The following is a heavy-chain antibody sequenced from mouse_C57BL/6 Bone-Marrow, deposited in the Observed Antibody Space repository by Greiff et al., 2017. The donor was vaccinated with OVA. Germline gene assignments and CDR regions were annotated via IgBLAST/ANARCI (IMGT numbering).Heavy chain of an antibody. V-gene: IGHV14-4*01. CDR3: TTESSFDY. CDR1: GFNIKDDY. J-gene: IGHJ2*01. D-gene: IGHD1-1*01. CDR2: IDPENGDT. Sequence: VQLQQSGAELVRPGASVKLSCTASGFNIKDDYMHWVKQRPEQGLEWIGWIDPENGDTEYAPKFTGKATIKADTSSNTAYLQISRLASEDTYDYNSTTESSFDYWGQGTTLTVSS.